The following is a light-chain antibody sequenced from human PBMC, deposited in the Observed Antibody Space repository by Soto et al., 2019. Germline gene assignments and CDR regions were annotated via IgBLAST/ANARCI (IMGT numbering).Light chain of an antibody. V-gene: IGKV4-1*01. Sequence: DIVMTQSPDSLTVSLGERATINCKSSQSLLYSSNNKTYLAWYQHRPGQSPKMLIFWASARESGVPDRFAGSGSYTDFTLSISSLQAEDAAVYYCQQYYSDFFTFGQGIRLEIK. J-gene: IGKJ2*01. CDR2: WAS. CDR3: QQYYSDFFT. CDR1: QSLLYSSNNKTY.